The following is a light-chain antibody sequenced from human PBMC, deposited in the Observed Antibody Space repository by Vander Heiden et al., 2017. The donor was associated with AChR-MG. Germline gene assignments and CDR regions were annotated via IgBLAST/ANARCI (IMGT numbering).Light chain of an antibody. CDR1: SSDIGGFNY. CDR3: SSYTSTNTPV. V-gene: IGLV2-14*03. J-gene: IGLJ2*01. Sequence: QSALTQPASVSGSPGQSLSISCTGTSSDIGGFNYVSWYQQDPGKAPKLMMYDASNRPSGVSNRFSASKSGNTASLTISGLQSEDEAHDDCSSYTSTNTPVFGGGTKVTVL. CDR2: DAS.